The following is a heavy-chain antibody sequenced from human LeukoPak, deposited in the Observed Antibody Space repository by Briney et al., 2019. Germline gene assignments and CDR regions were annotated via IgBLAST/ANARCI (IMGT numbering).Heavy chain of an antibody. CDR2: GSGSGGST. J-gene: IGHJ4*02. CDR1: GFTFRSYA. Sequence: PGGSLRLSCAASGFTFRSYAISWGRLAQGPGLELVSAGSGSGGSTYFADSVKGRFTISSDNSKNRLYLQMNSLRAEDTAVYYCAKAPRTYYYGSGTPTFDYWGQGPLVTVSS. CDR3: AKAPRTYYYGSGTPTFDY. V-gene: IGHV3-23*01. D-gene: IGHD3-10*01.